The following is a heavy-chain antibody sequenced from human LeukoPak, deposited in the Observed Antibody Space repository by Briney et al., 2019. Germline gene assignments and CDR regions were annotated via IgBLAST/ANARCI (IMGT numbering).Heavy chain of an antibody. CDR1: GFTVSSNY. D-gene: IGHD6-19*01. V-gene: IGHV3-66*01. Sequence: GGSLRLSCAASGFTVSSNYMAWVRQAPGKGLEWVSVIYSGGNIYYADSVKGIFTISRDNSKNTLYLQMNSLRAEDTAVYYWARAGSSGWYAFDIWGQGTMVTVSS. J-gene: IGHJ3*02. CDR3: ARAGSSGWYAFDI. CDR2: IYSGGNI.